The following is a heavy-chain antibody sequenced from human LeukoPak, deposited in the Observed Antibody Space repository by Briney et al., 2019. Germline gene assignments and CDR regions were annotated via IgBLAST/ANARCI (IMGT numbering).Heavy chain of an antibody. CDR1: GFTFSSYA. V-gene: IGHV3-30-3*01. CDR2: ISYDGSNK. Sequence: GGSLRLSCAASGFTFSSYAMHWVRQAPGKGLEWVAVISYDGSNKYYAYSVTGRFSISRDKSKNTLYLQMNSLRAEDTAVYYCARDGGGGIAVAGTPFDYWGQGTLVTVSS. CDR3: ARDGGGGIAVAGTPFDY. J-gene: IGHJ4*02. D-gene: IGHD6-19*01.